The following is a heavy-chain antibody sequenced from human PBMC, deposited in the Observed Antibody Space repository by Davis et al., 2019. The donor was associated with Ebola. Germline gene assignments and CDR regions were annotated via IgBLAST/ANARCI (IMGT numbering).Heavy chain of an antibody. CDR3: ARGRYYDSGGFSRYYGLAV. CDR1: GFTFSSYS. Sequence: PGGSLRLSCAASGFTFSSYSMNWVRQAPGKGLEWVAVVSYDGTNIYYADSVKGRSTISRDNSKNTLYLQMNSLRVEDTAVYFCARGRYYDSGGFSRYYGLAVWGQGTTVTVS. V-gene: IGHV3-30*03. J-gene: IGHJ6*02. CDR2: VSYDGTNI. D-gene: IGHD3-22*01.